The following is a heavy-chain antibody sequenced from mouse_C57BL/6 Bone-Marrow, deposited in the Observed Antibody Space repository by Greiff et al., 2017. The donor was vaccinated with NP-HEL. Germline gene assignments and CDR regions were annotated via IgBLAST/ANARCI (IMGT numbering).Heavy chain of an antibody. Sequence: QVQLQQSGAELVRPGASVTLSCKASGYTFTDYEMHWVKQTPVHGLEWIGAIDPSTGGTDYNQKFKGKATLTADTSSSTAYMELRSLTSEDSAAFYCSNCYDEAWFAYWGQGTLVTVSA. CDR1: GYTFTDYE. CDR3: SNCYDEAWFAY. J-gene: IGHJ3*01. CDR2: IDPSTGGT. D-gene: IGHD2-12*01. V-gene: IGHV1-15*01.